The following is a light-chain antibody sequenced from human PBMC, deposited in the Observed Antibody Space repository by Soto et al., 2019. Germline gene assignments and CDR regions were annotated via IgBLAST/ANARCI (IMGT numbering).Light chain of an antibody. CDR3: QQSYSTPRT. Sequence: DIQVTQSPSSLSASVGDRVTITCRASQSISHYLHWYQQKPGKAPKLLIFAASSLQSGVQSRFSGSGSGTDFTLTISSLQPEDFATYYCQQSYSTPRTFGPGTKVDL. CDR1: QSISHY. CDR2: AAS. V-gene: IGKV1-39*01. J-gene: IGKJ3*01.